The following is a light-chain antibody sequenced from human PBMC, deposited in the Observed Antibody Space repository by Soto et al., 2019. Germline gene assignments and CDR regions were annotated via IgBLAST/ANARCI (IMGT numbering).Light chain of an antibody. V-gene: IGKV3-20*01. CDR1: QSVSSNY. J-gene: IGKJ4*01. CDR2: GAS. Sequence: EIVLTQSPGTRSLSPGERATLSCRASQSVSSNYLAWYQQKLGQAPRLLIYGASSRATGIPDRFSGSGSGTDFTLTISRLEPEDFAVYYCQQYGGSPLVTFGGGTKVEIK. CDR3: QQYGGSPLVT.